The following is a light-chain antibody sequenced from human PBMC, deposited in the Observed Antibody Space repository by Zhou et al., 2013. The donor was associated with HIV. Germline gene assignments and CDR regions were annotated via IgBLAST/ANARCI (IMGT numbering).Light chain of an antibody. CDR3: SSYTSAVTYV. J-gene: IGLJ1*01. Sequence: QSALTQPASVSGSPGQSITISCTGTASDVGGYDFVSWYQQHPGKAPKLIIYDVNKRPSGISNRFSGSKSGNTASLTISGLQAEDEADFYCSSYTSAVTYVFGTGTKVTVL. CDR1: ASDVGGYDF. CDR2: DVN. V-gene: IGLV2-14*01.